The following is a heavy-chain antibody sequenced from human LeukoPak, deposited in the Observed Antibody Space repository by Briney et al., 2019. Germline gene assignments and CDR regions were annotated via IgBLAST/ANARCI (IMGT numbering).Heavy chain of an antibody. CDR3: ARTLVGATEGSWFDP. D-gene: IGHD1-26*01. CDR2: INPNSGGT. Sequence: ASVKVSCKASGYTFTGYYMHWVRQAPGQGLEWMGWINPNSGGTNYAQKFQGRVTMTRDTSISTAYMELSSLRSEDTAVYYCARTLVGATEGSWFDPWGQGTLVTVSS. J-gene: IGHJ5*02. CDR1: GYTFTGYY. V-gene: IGHV1-2*02.